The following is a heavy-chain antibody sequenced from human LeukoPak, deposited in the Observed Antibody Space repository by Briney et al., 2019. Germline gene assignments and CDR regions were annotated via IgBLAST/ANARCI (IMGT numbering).Heavy chain of an antibody. D-gene: IGHD3-22*01. CDR3: AKDRYSDYSGDHYESEY. V-gene: IGHV3-23*01. CDR1: GFPFSSYG. CDR2: VSSGGNS. J-gene: IGHJ4*02. Sequence: GGALRLSCTASGFPFSSYGLSWVRQAQGKGLDWVSAVSSGGNSNYADSVTGRFTISRDNSKNTLYLQMDSLRAEDTATYYCAKDRYSDYSGDHYESEYWGQGTVVTVSS.